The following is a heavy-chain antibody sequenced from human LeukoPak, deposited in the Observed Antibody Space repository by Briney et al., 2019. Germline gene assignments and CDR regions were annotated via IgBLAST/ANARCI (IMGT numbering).Heavy chain of an antibody. V-gene: IGHV1-18*01. CDR1: GYTFTSYG. CDR2: ISAYNGNT. D-gene: IGHD6-13*01. J-gene: IGHJ4*02. Sequence: GASVKVSCKASGYTFTSYGISWVRQAPGQGLEWMGWISAYNGNTNYAQKLQGRVTMTRDTSTSTVYMELSSLRSEDTAVYYCARGKVAAGISYFDYWGQGTLVTVSS. CDR3: ARGKVAAGISYFDY.